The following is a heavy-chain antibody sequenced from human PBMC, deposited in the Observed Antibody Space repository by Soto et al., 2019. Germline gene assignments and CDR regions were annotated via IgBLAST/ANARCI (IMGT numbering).Heavy chain of an antibody. Sequence: ASVKVSCKASGYSFTSYAMRWVRQAPGQRLEWMGWIDAGNGNTKYSQKFQGRVTNTRDTSASTAYMELSSLRSEDTAVYYCARAHCSAGSCYPTFDYWGQGTLVTVSS. CDR3: ARAHCSAGSCYPTFDY. CDR1: GYSFTSYA. V-gene: IGHV1-3*01. J-gene: IGHJ4*02. D-gene: IGHD2-15*01. CDR2: IDAGNGNT.